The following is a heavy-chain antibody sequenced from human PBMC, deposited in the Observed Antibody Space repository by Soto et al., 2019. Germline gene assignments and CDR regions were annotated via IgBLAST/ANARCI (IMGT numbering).Heavy chain of an antibody. CDR1: GFTFDDYG. V-gene: IGHV3-20*04. CDR3: ANAGYCSGGSCSDYGMDV. D-gene: IGHD2-15*01. Sequence: GGSLRLSCAASGFTFDDYGMSWVRQAPGKGLEWVSGISGSGGSTDYADSVKGRFTISRDNAKNTLYLQMNSLRAEDTAVYYCANAGYCSGGSCSDYGMDVWGQGTTVTVSS. J-gene: IGHJ6*02. CDR2: ISGSGGST.